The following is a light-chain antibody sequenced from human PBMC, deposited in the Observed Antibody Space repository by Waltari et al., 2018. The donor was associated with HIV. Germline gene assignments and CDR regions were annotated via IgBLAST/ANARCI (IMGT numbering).Light chain of an antibody. CDR1: RLGDEY. Sequence: SYELTQTPSVSVSPGQTASITCSGDRLGDEYVSWYQPKPGQSPVLVIYQDTKRPSGIPERFSGSDSGNTVTLTISGTQAMDEADYYCQAWDSNTAVFGGGTKLTVL. CDR3: QAWDSNTAV. J-gene: IGLJ2*01. CDR2: QDT. V-gene: IGLV3-1*01.